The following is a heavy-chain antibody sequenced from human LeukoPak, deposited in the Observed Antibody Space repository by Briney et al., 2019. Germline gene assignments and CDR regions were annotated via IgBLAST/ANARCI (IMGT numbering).Heavy chain of an antibody. CDR1: GYTFTVYY. D-gene: IGHD1-1*01. V-gene: IGHV1-2*02. J-gene: IGHJ4*02. CDR3: ARMKPGTFDY. Sequence: ASVKVSCKASGYTFTVYYMHWVRQAPGQGLEWMGWINPNSGGTNYAQKFQGRVTMTRATSISTAYMELRRLRSDATAVYYCARMKPGTFDYWGQGTLVTVSS. CDR2: INPNSGGT.